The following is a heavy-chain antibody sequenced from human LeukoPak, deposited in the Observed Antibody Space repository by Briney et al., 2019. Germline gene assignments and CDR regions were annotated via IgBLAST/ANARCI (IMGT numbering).Heavy chain of an antibody. CDR1: GYSISSGYY. CDR3: ARQLWGAGGYYYYYMDV. Sequence: SETLSLTCAVSGYSISSGYYWGWIRQPPGKGLEGIGSIYHSGSTYYNPSLKSRVTISVDTSKNQFSLKLSSVTAADTAVYYCARQLWGAGGYYYYYMDVWGKGTTVTVSS. V-gene: IGHV4-38-2*01. D-gene: IGHD3-16*01. J-gene: IGHJ6*03. CDR2: IYHSGST.